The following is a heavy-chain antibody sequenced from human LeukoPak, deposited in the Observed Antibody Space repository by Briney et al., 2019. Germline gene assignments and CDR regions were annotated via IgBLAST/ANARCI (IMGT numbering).Heavy chain of an antibody. J-gene: IGHJ4*02. CDR1: GFTFSNAW. CDR2: IKSKTDGGTT. V-gene: IGHV3-15*01. CDR3: TTDLSPYFDFWSGYFDY. Sequence: GGSLRLSCAASGFTFSNAWMSWVRQAPGKGLEWVGRIKSKTDGGTTDYAAPVKGRFTISREDSKNTLYLQMNSLKTEDTAVYYCTTDLSPYFDFWSGYFDYWGQGTLVTVSS. D-gene: IGHD3-3*01.